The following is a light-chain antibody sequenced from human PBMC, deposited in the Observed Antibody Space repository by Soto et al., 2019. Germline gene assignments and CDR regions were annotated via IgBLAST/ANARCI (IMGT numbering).Light chain of an antibody. Sequence: IVMTQSPATLSVSPGERAALSCRASQSVSTNLAWYQQRPGQTPRLLFYGASTRATGIPARFSGSGSGTQFTLIISSLQSEDFAVFYWQQYNDWPYTLGQGTKLEI. CDR1: QSVSTN. J-gene: IGKJ2*01. CDR3: QQYNDWPYT. V-gene: IGKV3-15*01. CDR2: GAS.